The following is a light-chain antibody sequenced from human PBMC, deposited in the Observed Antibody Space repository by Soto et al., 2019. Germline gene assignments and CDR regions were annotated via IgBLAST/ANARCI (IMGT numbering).Light chain of an antibody. CDR2: DAS. J-gene: IGKJ3*01. CDR3: QQYNSYSRGT. CDR1: QSISSW. V-gene: IGKV1-5*01. Sequence: DIQMTQSPSTLSASVGDRVTITCRASQSISSWLAWYQQKPGKTPRLLIYDASTLESGVPSRFSGSGSVTEFTLTISSLPPDDFETYYCQQYNSYSRGTFGPGTKVDIK.